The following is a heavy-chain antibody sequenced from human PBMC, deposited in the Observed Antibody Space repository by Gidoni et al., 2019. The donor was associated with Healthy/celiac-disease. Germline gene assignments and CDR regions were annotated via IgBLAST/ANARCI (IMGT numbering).Heavy chain of an antibody. J-gene: IGHJ4*02. V-gene: IGHV3-23*01. D-gene: IGHD4-17*01. CDR2: IIGSGGST. CDR1: GFTLSSYA. CDR3: AKGSSYGDPPFDY. Sequence: EVQLLESGGGLVQPGGSPRLSCAASGFTLSSYAMSWVRQAPGKGLEWVSSIIGSGGSTYYADSVKGRFTISRDNSKNTLYLQMNSLRAEDTAVYYCAKGSSYGDPPFDYWGQGTLVTVSS.